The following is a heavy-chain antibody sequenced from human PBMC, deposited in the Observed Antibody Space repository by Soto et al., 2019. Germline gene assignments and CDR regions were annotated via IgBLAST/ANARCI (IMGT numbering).Heavy chain of an antibody. CDR3: ARAGHDSSGYYYGGLDY. J-gene: IGHJ4*02. D-gene: IGHD3-22*01. CDR2: IWTDGSYE. CDR1: GFTFSRYG. Sequence: PVGSLRLSCAASGFTFSRYGMHWVRQAPGKGLEWVAVIWTDGSYEYYADSVMGRFTISRDNSKNTLYLQMNSLRAEDTAVYYCARAGHDSSGYYYGGLDYWGPGALVTVSS. V-gene: IGHV3-33*01.